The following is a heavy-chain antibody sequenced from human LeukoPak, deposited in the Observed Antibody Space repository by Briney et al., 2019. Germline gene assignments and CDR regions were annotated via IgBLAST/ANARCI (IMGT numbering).Heavy chain of an antibody. CDR2: IYYSGST. CDR3: ARGPIRGYFDL. J-gene: IGHJ2*01. V-gene: IGHV4-59*12. D-gene: IGHD3-3*02. CDR1: GGSISSYY. Sequence: SETLSLTCTVSGGSISSYYWSWIRQPPGKGLEWIGYIYYSGSTNYNPSLKSRATIPVDTSKNQFSLKLSSVTAADTAVYYCARGPIRGYFDLWGRGTLVTVSS.